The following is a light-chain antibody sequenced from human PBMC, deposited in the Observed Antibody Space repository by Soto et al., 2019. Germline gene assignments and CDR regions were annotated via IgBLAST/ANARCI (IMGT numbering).Light chain of an antibody. V-gene: IGLV1-40*01. CDR3: QSHDSKLDSVV. CDR2: GNT. Sequence: QSVLTQPPSVSGAPGQRVTISCTGSSSNIGARYDVHWYQCLPGTAPKVLIYGNTNRPSGVPDRFSASKSGTSASLGIAGLQAEDEADYYCQSHDSKLDSVVFGGGTKLTVL. J-gene: IGLJ2*01. CDR1: SSNIGARYD.